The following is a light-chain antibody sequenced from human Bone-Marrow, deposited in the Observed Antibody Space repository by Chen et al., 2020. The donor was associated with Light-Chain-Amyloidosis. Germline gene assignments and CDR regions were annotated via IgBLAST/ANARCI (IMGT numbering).Light chain of an antibody. Sequence: QSALTQPASVSASPGHSITIYCTGSSSDVGGYDYVSWYQQHPGKAPKLLIYDVRIRPSGVSNRFSGSKSGNTASLAISGLLTEDEAAYYCSSYTSSSAPVVFGGGTKLTVL. CDR1: SSDVGGYDY. V-gene: IGLV2-14*03. J-gene: IGLJ2*01. CDR2: DVR. CDR3: SSYTSSSAPVV.